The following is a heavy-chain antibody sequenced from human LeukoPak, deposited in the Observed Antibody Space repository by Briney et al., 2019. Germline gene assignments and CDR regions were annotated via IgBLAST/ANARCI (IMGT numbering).Heavy chain of an antibody. CDR3: ARQAGATQITHFDY. J-gene: IGHJ4*02. V-gene: IGHV5-51*01. Sequence: GESLKISCKSSGYDFAGYWIGWVRQMPGKGLEWMGIIYPGHSNTRYSPSFQGQVTISADKSISTTYLQWGSLRASDTAMYYCARQAGATQITHFDYWGQGTLVTVSP. CDR1: GYDFAGYW. CDR2: IYPGHSNT. D-gene: IGHD1-26*01.